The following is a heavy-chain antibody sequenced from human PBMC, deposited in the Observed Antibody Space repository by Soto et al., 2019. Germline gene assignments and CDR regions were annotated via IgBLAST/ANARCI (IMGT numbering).Heavy chain of an antibody. CDR3: AAITRDCYDSNRYFPNEYYFGH. CDR2: IIAYTGNK. D-gene: IGHD3-22*01. CDR1: GYTFSNYG. Sequence: QVQLVQSGADVKKPGASVKVSCKAPGYTFSNYGISWVRQSRGQGFEWMGWIIAYTGNKHYAQNLQGRVTLTTDTSTSTAYMELRSLRSDDTAVYYCAAITRDCYDSNRYFPNEYYFGHWGQGTLATVSS. J-gene: IGHJ4*02. V-gene: IGHV1-18*01.